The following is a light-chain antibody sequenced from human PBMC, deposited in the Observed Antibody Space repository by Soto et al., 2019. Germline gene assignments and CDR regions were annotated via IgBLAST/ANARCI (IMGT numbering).Light chain of an antibody. CDR1: QSVGSSY. CDR2: GAS. CDR3: QQHGSSLTWT. V-gene: IGKV3-20*01. Sequence: EIVLTQSPGTLSMSPGESATLSCRASQSVGSSYLAWYQQKPGQAPRLLIYGASSRATGIPDRFSGSGSGTDFTLTIRRLEPEDFAVYYCQQHGSSLTWTFGQGTKVDIK. J-gene: IGKJ1*01.